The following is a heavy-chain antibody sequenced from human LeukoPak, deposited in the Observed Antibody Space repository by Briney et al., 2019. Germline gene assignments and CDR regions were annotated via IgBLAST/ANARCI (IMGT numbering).Heavy chain of an antibody. CDR3: AKGLTSDQQY. CDR2: IWYDGSNK. Sequence: GRSLRLSCAASGFTFSSYGMHWVRQAPGKGLEWVAVIWYDGSNKYYADSVKGRFTISRDNSKNTLYLQMNSLRGEDAAVYYCAKGLTSDQQYWGQGTLVTVSS. V-gene: IGHV3-33*06. CDR1: GFTFSSYG. J-gene: IGHJ4*02. D-gene: IGHD1/OR15-1a*01.